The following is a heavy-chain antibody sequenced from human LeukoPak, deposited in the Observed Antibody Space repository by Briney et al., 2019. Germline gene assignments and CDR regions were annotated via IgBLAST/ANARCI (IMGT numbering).Heavy chain of an antibody. CDR3: ARAYGGNRLDY. CDR1: GFTFSSFA. D-gene: IGHD4-23*01. Sequence: GGSLRLSCAASGFTFSSFAMHWVRQAPGKGLEYLSAIYSDGSRTYYADSVKGRFTISRDNSKNTLYFEMSSLRVEDTAVYYCARAYGGNRLDYWGQGTLVTVSS. V-gene: IGHV3-64D*06. CDR2: IYSDGSRT. J-gene: IGHJ4*02.